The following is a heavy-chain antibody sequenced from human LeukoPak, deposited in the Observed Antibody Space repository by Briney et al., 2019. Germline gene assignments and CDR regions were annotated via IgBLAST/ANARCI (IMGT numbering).Heavy chain of an antibody. J-gene: IGHJ4*02. D-gene: IGHD4-17*01. CDR1: GFTFSSYG. V-gene: IGHV3-30*18. CDR2: ISYDGSNK. Sequence: GGSLRLSCAASGFTFSSYGMHWVRQAPGKGLEWVAVISYDGSNKYYADSVKGRFTISRDNSKNTLYLQMNSLRAEDTAVYYCAKDRTPMTTVATSWGQGTLVTVSS. CDR3: AKDRTPMTTVATS.